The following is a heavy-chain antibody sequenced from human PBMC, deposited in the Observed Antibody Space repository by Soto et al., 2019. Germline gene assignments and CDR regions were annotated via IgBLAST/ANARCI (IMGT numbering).Heavy chain of an antibody. CDR1: GFTFSSYS. J-gene: IGHJ3*02. Sequence: EVQPVESGGGLVKPGGSLRLSCAASGFTFSSYSMNWVRQAPGKGLEWVSSISSSSSYIYYADSVKGRFTISRDNAKNSLYLQMNSLRAEDTAVYYCASSPGFVDYAFDIWGQGTMVTVSS. CDR3: ASSPGFVDYAFDI. V-gene: IGHV3-21*01. D-gene: IGHD5-12*01. CDR2: ISSSSSYI.